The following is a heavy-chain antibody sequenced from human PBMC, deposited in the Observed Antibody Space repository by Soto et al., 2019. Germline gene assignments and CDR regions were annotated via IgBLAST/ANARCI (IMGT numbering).Heavy chain of an antibody. Sequence: GASVKVSCKASGYTFTRYYINWVRQAPGQWLEWMGWVSAYNGNTHYEQKLQGRVTLTTDTSTSTAYMELRSLRFDDTAVYFCARGGQWDFLSDYWGQGTLVTAPQ. D-gene: IGHD1-26*01. CDR2: VSAYNGNT. V-gene: IGHV1-18*01. J-gene: IGHJ4*02. CDR3: ARGGQWDFLSDY. CDR1: GYTFTRYY.